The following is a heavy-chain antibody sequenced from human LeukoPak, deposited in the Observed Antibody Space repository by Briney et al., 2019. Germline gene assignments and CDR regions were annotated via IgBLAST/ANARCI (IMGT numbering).Heavy chain of an antibody. CDR2: ISAYNGNT. CDR3: ARDLEYYDSSGYYQRGGYFDY. CDR1: GYTFTSYG. J-gene: IGHJ4*02. Sequence: GASVKVSCKASGYTFTSYGISWVRQAPGQGLEWIGWISAYNGNTNYAQKLQGRVTMTTDTSTSTAYMELRSLRSDDTAVYYCARDLEYYDSSGYYQRGGYFDYWGQGTLVTVSS. V-gene: IGHV1-18*01. D-gene: IGHD3-22*01.